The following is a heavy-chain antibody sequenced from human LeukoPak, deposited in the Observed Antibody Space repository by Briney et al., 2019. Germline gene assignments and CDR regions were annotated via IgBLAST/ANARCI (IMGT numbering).Heavy chain of an antibody. CDR1: GGSFSRYY. Sequence: SETLSLTCAVYGGSFSRYYWSWIRQSPGKGLEWIAEIDHRGDTNYNPSVKSRVTISVDTSKNRFSLKVRSLSAADTAVYYCARGATISETGYFDFWGQGTLVTVSS. CDR2: IDHRGDT. J-gene: IGHJ4*03. CDR3: ARGATISETGYFDF. D-gene: IGHD5-24*01. V-gene: IGHV4-34*01.